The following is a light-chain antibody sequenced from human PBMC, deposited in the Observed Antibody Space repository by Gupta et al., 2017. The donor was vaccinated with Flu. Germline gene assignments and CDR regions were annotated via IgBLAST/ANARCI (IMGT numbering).Light chain of an antibody. Sequence: QSVLPQPPSASGTHGQRVTISCSGSSSNIGTNAVHWYQQGPGTAPKLLIYDNNQRPSGVPDRFSGAKAGTSASLAISGLQADDGADYYCAAWDYSLNGHYVFGTGTEVTVL. J-gene: IGLJ1*01. CDR2: DNN. V-gene: IGLV1-44*01. CDR3: AAWDYSLNGHYV. CDR1: SSNIGTNA.